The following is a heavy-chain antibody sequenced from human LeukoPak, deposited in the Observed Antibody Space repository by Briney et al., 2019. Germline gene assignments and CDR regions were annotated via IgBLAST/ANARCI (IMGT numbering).Heavy chain of an antibody. CDR1: GFTFSSYA. Sequence: GGSLRLSCAASGFTFSSYAMSWVRQAPGKGLEWVSAISGSGGSTYYADSVKGRFTISRDNAKNTLYLQMNSLRAEDTAVYSCAKINYVWGSYRRGAFDIWGQGTMVTVSS. V-gene: IGHV3-23*01. J-gene: IGHJ3*02. CDR3: AKINYVWGSYRRGAFDI. D-gene: IGHD3-16*02. CDR2: ISGSGGST.